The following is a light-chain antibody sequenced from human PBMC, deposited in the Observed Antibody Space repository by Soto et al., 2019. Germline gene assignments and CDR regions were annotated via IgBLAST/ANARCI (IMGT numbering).Light chain of an antibody. Sequence: QSVLTQPASVSGSPGPSITISCTGTSSDVGGYNYVSWYQQHPGKAPKLMIYDVSNRPSGVSNRFSGSKSGNTASLTISGLQAEDEAEYYCSSYTSSSTLVFGTGTKVTGL. J-gene: IGLJ1*01. V-gene: IGLV2-14*01. CDR3: SSYTSSSTLV. CDR2: DVS. CDR1: SSDVGGYNY.